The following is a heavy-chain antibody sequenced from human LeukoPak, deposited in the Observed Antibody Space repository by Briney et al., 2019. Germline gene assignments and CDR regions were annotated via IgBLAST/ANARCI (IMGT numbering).Heavy chain of an antibody. Sequence: SVKLSCKASVCTFSSYAISWVRQAPAQGLEWMGRIIPILCIDNYAQKFQGRVTITADKSTSTAYMELSRLRSEDTAVYYCACYGSGRRNDYYYYGMDVWGQGTTVTVSS. D-gene: IGHD3-10*01. J-gene: IGHJ6*02. CDR3: ACYGSGRRNDYYYYGMDV. CDR1: VCTFSSYA. V-gene: IGHV1-69*04. CDR2: IIPILCID.